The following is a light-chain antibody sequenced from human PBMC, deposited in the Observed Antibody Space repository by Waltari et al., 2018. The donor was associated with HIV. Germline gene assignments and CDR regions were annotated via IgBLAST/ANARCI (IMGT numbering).Light chain of an antibody. CDR3: QQSYTFPT. V-gene: IGKV1-39*01. CDR2: ASS. CDR1: QSISNS. Sequence: DIQMTQSPSSLSASVGDRVTITCRASQSISNSLNWYQQKPGKAPKLLIYASSTLQSGVPSGFRGSGSGTDFTLTINSLQPEDFATYYCQQSYTFPTFGGGTKVEIK. J-gene: IGKJ4*01.